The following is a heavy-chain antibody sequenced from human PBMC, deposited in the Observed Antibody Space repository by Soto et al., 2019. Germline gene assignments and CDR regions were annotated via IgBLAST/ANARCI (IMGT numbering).Heavy chain of an antibody. J-gene: IGHJ5*02. CDR2: IDPSDSYT. D-gene: IGHD1-26*01. CDR1: GYSFTSYW. CDR3: ARHPPYSGSQEP. Sequence: XESLKISCKCSGYSFTSYWVSLVRQMPGKGLEWMGRIDPSDSYTNYSPSFQGHVTISADKSISTAYLQWSSLKASDTAMYYCARHPPYSGSQEPWGQGTLVTVSS. V-gene: IGHV5-10-1*01.